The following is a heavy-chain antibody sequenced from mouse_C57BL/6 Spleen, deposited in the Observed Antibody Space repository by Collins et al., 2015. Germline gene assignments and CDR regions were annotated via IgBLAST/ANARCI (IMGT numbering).Heavy chain of an antibody. J-gene: IGHJ2*01. CDR1: GYTFTSYW. CDR3: ARDSSGSSSYYFDY. D-gene: IGHD1-1*01. CDR2: INPSNGRT. Sequence: QVQLQQPGAELVKPGASVKLSCKASGYTFTSYWMHWVKQRPGQGLEWIGEINPSNGRTNYNEKFKSKATLTVDKSSSTAYMQLSSLTSEDSAVYYCARDSSGSSSYYFDYWGQGTTLTVSS. V-gene: IGHV1S81*02.